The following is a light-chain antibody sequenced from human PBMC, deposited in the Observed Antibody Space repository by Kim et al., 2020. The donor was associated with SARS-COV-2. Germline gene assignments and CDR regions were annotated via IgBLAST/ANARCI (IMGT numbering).Light chain of an antibody. CDR2: DAS. V-gene: IGKV3-15*01. CDR3: QQYSKWRT. Sequence: SPGERATLSCRASQSVSNNLAWYQQKPGQAPRLLMYDASTRATGIPARFSGSGSGTEFTLTISSLKSEDFAVYYCQQYSKWRTFGQGTKLEI. J-gene: IGKJ1*01. CDR1: QSVSNN.